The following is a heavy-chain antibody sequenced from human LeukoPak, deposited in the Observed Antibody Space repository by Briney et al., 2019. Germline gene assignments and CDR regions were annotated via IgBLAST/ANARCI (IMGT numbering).Heavy chain of an antibody. Sequence: PSETLSLTCAVYGGSFSGYYWSWIRQPPGKGLEWIGEINHSGSTNYNPSLKSRVTISVDASKNQFSLKLSSVTAADTPVYYCARYDFWSVFIYWGQGTLVTVSS. CDR1: GGSFSGYY. J-gene: IGHJ4*02. V-gene: IGHV4-34*01. D-gene: IGHD3-3*01. CDR2: INHSGST. CDR3: ARYDFWSVFIY.